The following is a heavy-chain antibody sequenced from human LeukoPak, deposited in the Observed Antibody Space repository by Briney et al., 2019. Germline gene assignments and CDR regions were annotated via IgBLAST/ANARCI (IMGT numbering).Heavy chain of an antibody. CDR2: ISSSSSYT. CDR3: ARAPHYSNYGPYYYGMDV. D-gene: IGHD4-11*01. Sequence: PGGSLRLSCAASGFTFSDYYMSWIRQAPGKGLEWVSYISSSSSYTNYADSVKGRFTISRDSAKNSLYLQMNSLRAEDTAAYYCARAPHYSNYGPYYYGMDVWGQGTTVTVSS. CDR1: GFTFSDYY. V-gene: IGHV3-11*06. J-gene: IGHJ6*02.